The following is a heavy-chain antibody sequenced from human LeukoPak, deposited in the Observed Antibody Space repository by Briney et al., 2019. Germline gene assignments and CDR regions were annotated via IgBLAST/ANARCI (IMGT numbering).Heavy chain of an antibody. V-gene: IGHV1-2*02. D-gene: IGHD1-1*01. CDR3: ARESTTTGPNWFDP. J-gene: IGHJ5*02. CDR2: INPNSGGT. CDR1: GYTFTGYY. Sequence: ASVKVSCNASGYTFTGYYMHWVRQAPGQGLEWMGWINPNSGGTNYAQKFQGRVTMTRDTSTSTAYMELSRLRSDDTAVYYCARESTTTGPNWFDPWGQGTLVTVSS.